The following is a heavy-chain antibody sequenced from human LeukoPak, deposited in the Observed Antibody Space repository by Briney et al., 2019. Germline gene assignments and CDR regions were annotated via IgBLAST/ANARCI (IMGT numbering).Heavy chain of an antibody. J-gene: IGHJ6*03. CDR2: INPNSGGT. CDR3: ARGHKLYDFWSGYFYYYYMDV. Sequence: ASVKVSCKASGYTFTGYYMHWVRQAPGQGLEWMGWINPNSGGTNYAQKFQGRVTVTRDTSISTAYMELSRLRSDDTAVYYCARGHKLYDFWSGYFYYYYMDVWGKGTTVTVS. V-gene: IGHV1-2*02. D-gene: IGHD3-3*01. CDR1: GYTFTGYY.